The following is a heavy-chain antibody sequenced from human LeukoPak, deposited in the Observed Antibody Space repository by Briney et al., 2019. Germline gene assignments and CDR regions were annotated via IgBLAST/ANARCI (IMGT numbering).Heavy chain of an antibody. CDR1: GYTFTGYY. V-gene: IGHV1-2*02. D-gene: IGHD3-9*01. J-gene: IGHJ4*02. Sequence: ASVKVSCKASGYTFTGYYMHWVRQAPGQGLEWMGWINPNSGGTNYAQKFQGRVTMTRDTSISTAYMELSRLRSDDTAVYYCARTNAAYYDILTTGGPDYWAREPWSPSPQ. CDR2: INPNSGGT. CDR3: ARTNAAYYDILTTGGPDY.